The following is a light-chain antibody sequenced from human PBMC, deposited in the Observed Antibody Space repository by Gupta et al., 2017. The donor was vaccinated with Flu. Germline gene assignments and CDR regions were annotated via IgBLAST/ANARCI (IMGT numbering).Light chain of an antibody. CDR3: SSHTVSDTFV. Sequence: QSALTQPPSASGSPGQSITISCTGTSSDIGAYKYVSWHQQHAVKAPKLIIYEVTKRPSGVPDRFSGSKSGNTASLTVSGLQAEDEGDYYCSSHTVSDTFVFGTGTAVTVL. V-gene: IGLV2-8*01. J-gene: IGLJ1*01. CDR2: EVT. CDR1: SSDIGAYKY.